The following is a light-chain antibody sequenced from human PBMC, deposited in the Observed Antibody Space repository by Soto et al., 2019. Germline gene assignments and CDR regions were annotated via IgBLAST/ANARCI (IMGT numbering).Light chain of an antibody. J-gene: IGKJ3*01. CDR1: QSVSSY. Sequence: EIVLTQSPATLSLSPGERATLSCRASQSVSSYLAWYQQKPGQAPRLLIYDASNRATGIPARFSGSGSGTEFTLPISSLEPEDFVVYYCQQRSNWPPFTFGPGTKVDIK. CDR3: QQRSNWPPFT. CDR2: DAS. V-gene: IGKV3-11*01.